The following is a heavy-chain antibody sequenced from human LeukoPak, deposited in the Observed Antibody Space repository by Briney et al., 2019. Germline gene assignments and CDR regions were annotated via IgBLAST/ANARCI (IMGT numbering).Heavy chain of an antibody. J-gene: IGHJ4*02. CDR3: AKGLYSGYDYEGGYFDY. D-gene: IGHD5-12*01. Sequence: GGSLRLSCAPSGFTFNIYGMHGVRQAPGKGRGGVAFIRYDGSNKYYADSVKGRFTISRDNSKNTLYLQMNSLRSEDTAVYYCAKGLYSGYDYEGGYFDYWGQGTLVTVSS. V-gene: IGHV3-30*02. CDR1: GFTFNIYG. CDR2: IRYDGSNK.